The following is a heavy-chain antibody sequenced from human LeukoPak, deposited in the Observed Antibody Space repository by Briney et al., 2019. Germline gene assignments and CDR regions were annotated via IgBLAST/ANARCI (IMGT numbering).Heavy chain of an antibody. V-gene: IGHV3-48*03. D-gene: IGHD3-22*01. CDR2: ISPSGSTI. J-gene: IGHJ3*02. Sequence: GGSLRLSCAASGFTFSTYEMSWVRQAPGKGLEWVSYISPSGSTIHYADSVKGRFSISRDNAKNSLYLQMNSLRAEDTAVYYCAREVYDSSDYDYYRPAFDIWGQGTMVTVSS. CDR1: GFTFSTYE. CDR3: AREVYDSSDYDYYRPAFDI.